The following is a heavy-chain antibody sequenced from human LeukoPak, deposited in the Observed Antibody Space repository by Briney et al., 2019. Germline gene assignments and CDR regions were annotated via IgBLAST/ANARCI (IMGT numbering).Heavy chain of an antibody. J-gene: IGHJ4*02. CDR1: GFTVSSNY. Sequence: GGSLRLSCAATGFTVSSNYMSWVRQAPGKGLEWVSVIYSGGSTYYADSVKGRFTISRDNSKNTLYLQMNSLRAEDTAVYYCARGRSPVYFDYWGQGTLVTVSS. CDR3: ARGRSPVYFDY. V-gene: IGHV3-53*01. CDR2: IYSGGST.